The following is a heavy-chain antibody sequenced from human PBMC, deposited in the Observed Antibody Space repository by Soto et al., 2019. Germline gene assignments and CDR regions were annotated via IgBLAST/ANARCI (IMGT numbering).Heavy chain of an antibody. CDR3: AKSQRRAAAGTYYYYGMDV. CDR1: GFTFSSYG. J-gene: IGHJ6*02. V-gene: IGHV3-30*18. Sequence: QVQLVESGGGVVQPGRSLRLSCAASGFTFSSYGMHWVRQAPGKGLEWVAVISYDGSNKCYADSVKGRFTISRDNSKNTLYLKMNSLRAEDTAVYYCAKSQRRAAAGTYYYYGMDVWGQGTTVTVSS. D-gene: IGHD6-13*01. CDR2: ISYDGSNK.